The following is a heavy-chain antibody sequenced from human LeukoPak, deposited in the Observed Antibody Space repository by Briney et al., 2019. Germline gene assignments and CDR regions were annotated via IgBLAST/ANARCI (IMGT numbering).Heavy chain of an antibody. CDR1: GFTFSSYW. CDR3: ARVGSGWYSLDY. V-gene: IGHV3-7*01. J-gene: IGHJ4*02. Sequence: GGSLRLSCAASGFTFSSYWTSWVRQAPGKGLEWVANIKQDGSEKYYVDSVKGRFTISRDNAKNSLYLQMNSLRAEDTAVYYCARVGSGWYSLDYWGQGTLVTVSS. CDR2: IKQDGSEK. D-gene: IGHD6-19*01.